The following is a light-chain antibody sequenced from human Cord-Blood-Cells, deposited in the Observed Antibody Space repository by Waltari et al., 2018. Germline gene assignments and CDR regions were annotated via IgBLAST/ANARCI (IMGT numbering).Light chain of an antibody. V-gene: IGKV1-27*01. CDR1: PVISNY. Sequence: DIQMTQCPSSLSASVGARVTITCRASPVISNYLAWYQQKPGKVPKLLIYAASTLQSGVPSRFSGSGSGTDFTLTISSLQPEDVATYYCQKYNSAPWTFGQGTKVEIK. J-gene: IGKJ1*01. CDR2: AAS. CDR3: QKYNSAPWT.